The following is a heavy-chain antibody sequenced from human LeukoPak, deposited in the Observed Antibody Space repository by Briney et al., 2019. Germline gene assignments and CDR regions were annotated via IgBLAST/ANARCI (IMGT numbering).Heavy chain of an antibody. CDR1: GFTVSSNC. D-gene: IGHD3-10*01. CDR3: ARASEVRGVIRVYYYGMDV. V-gene: IGHV3-66*01. Sequence: GGSLRLSCAASGFTVSSNCMSWVRQAPGKGLEWVSVIYSGGSTYYADSVKGRFTISRDNSKNTLYLQMNSLRAEDTAVYYCARASEVRGVIRVYYYGMDVWGQGTTVTVSS. J-gene: IGHJ6*02. CDR2: IYSGGST.